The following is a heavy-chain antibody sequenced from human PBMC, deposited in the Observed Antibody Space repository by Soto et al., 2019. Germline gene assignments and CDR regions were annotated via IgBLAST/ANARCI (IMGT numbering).Heavy chain of an antibody. V-gene: IGHV4-61*01. CDR3: ARTTAVPNTLRSRYFFDY. CDR1: GGSVSNKTYY. CDR2: VYYSGTT. Sequence: PSETRSLTCSFSGGSVSNKTYYWSWIRQPPGKRLEWIGYVYYSGTTNYNPSLKSRVTISVDLSKNQFSLRLSSVTTADTALYYCARTTAVPNTLRSRYFFDYWGQGTLVNVSS. D-gene: IGHD4-17*01. J-gene: IGHJ4*02.